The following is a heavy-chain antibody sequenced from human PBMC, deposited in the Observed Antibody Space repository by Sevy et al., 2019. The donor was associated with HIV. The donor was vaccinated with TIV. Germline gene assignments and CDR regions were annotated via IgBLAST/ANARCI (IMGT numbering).Heavy chain of an antibody. Sequence: GGSLRLSCAVSGFSFDSYGMTWVRQAPGKGLEWVSGISGSGTRTYYADSVKGRFSISRDNSKNRLYLQMNSRGSEDTAIYYWAKGGGGHYDPDEIGYYFYYYNMDVWGKGTTVTVSS. D-gene: IGHD3-22*01. J-gene: IGHJ6*03. CDR2: ISGSGTRT. CDR1: GFSFDSYG. CDR3: AKGGGGHYDPDEIGYYFYYYNMDV. V-gene: IGHV3-23*01.